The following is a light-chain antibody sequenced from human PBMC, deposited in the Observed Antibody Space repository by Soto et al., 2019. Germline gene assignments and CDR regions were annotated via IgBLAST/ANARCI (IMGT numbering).Light chain of an antibody. CDR1: QSVSSSY. V-gene: IGKV3-20*01. J-gene: IGKJ2*01. CDR2: GAS. Sequence: EIVLTQSPGTLSLSPGERATLSCRASQSVSSSYLAWYQQKPGQAPRLLIYGASSRATGIPDRFSGSGSGTDFTLTISRLEPEDFEVYYCQQSGSSPPYTFGQGTKLEIK. CDR3: QQSGSSPPYT.